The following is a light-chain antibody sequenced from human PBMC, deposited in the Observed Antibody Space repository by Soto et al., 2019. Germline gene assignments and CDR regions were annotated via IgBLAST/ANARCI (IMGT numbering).Light chain of an antibody. CDR1: QSVDND. CDR2: GGS. Sequence: EIVMTQSPATLSVSPGDRATLSCRASQSVDNDLAWYQQKPGQAPRLLIYGGSSRATGIPVRFSGSGSETDFTLTITRLEPEDFAMYYCQQYSSSRTFGQGTKVDI. J-gene: IGKJ1*01. V-gene: IGKV3-20*01. CDR3: QQYSSSRT.